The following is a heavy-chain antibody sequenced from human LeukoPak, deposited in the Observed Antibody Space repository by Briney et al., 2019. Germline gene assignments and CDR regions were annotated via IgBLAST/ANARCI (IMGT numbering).Heavy chain of an antibody. J-gene: IGHJ5*02. CDR1: GFTFSSYA. D-gene: IGHD6-19*01. Sequence: GGSLRLSCAASGFTFSSYAMSWVRQAPGKGLEWVSAISGSGGSTYYADSVKGRFTISRDNSKNTLYLQMNSLSAEDTAVYYCAKDADSSGWYVNWFDPWGQGTLVTVSS. CDR2: ISGSGGST. V-gene: IGHV3-23*01. CDR3: AKDADSSGWYVNWFDP.